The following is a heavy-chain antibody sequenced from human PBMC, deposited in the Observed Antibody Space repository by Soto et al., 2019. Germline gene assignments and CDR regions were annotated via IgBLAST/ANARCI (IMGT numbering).Heavy chain of an antibody. V-gene: IGHV1-69*13. CDR2: IIPIFGTV. D-gene: IGHD3-22*01. J-gene: IGHJ4*02. CDR3: ARASSGYYAIYYFDY. Sequence: SVKVSCKASGGTFSSYAISWVRQAPGQGLEWMGGIIPIFGTVNYAQKFQGRVTITADESTSTAYMELSSLRSEDTAVYYCARASSGYYAIYYFDYWGQGTLVTVSS. CDR1: GGTFSSYA.